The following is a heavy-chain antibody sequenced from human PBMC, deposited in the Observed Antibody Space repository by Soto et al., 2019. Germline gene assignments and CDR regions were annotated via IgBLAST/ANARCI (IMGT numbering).Heavy chain of an antibody. CDR2: IIPILGIA. D-gene: IGHD5-12*01. V-gene: IGHV1-69*08. Sequence: QVQLVQSGAEVKKPGSSVKVSCKASGGTFSSYTISWVRQAPGQGLEWMGRIIPILGIANYAQKFQGRVTITADKSTSTAYMELSSLRSEDTAVYYCARDWGRGEYSGYDYHYWGQGTLVTVSS. CDR3: ARDWGRGEYSGYDYHY. CDR1: GGTFSSYT. J-gene: IGHJ4*01.